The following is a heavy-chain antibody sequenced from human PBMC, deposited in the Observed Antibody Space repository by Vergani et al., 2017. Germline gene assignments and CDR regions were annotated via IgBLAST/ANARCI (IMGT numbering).Heavy chain of an antibody. CDR3: ARASYGPMYYYYYGMDV. V-gene: IGHV1-18*01. D-gene: IGHD5-18*01. J-gene: IGHJ6*04. CDR1: GYTFTSYG. CDR2: ISAYNGNT. Sequence: QVQLVQSGAEVKKPGASVKVSCKASGYTFTSYGISWVRQAPGQGLEWMGWISAYNGNTNYAQKLQGRVTMTTETSTSTAYMERRSLRSDDTAVYYCARASYGPMYYYYYGMDVWGEGTTVTVSS.